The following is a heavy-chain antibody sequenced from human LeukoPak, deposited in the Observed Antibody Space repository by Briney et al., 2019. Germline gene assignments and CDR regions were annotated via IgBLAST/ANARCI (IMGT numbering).Heavy chain of an antibody. CDR2: ISYDESNK. V-gene: IGHV3-30*18. Sequence: GESLRLSCAASGFTFSTYGMHWVRQAPGEGLEWVALISYDESNKYYADSVKDRFTISRDNSKNTLYLQMNSLRAEDTAVYYCAKPTYYSSDPFDYWGQGTLVTVSS. CDR3: AKPTYYSSDPFDY. D-gene: IGHD3-22*01. J-gene: IGHJ4*02. CDR1: GFTFSTYG.